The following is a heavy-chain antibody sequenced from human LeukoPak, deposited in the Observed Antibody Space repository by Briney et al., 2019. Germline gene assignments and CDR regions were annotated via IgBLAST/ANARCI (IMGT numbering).Heavy chain of an antibody. D-gene: IGHD2-15*01. Sequence: SETLSLTCTVSGGSIRSSYYYWGWIRQPPGKGLEWIGSIYDSGSTYYNPSLKSRVTISVDTSKNQFSLKLSSVTAADTAVYYCARPHKPYCSGGSCYSFDYWGQGTLVTVSS. V-gene: IGHV4-39*01. CDR2: IYDSGST. J-gene: IGHJ4*02. CDR1: GGSIRSSYYY. CDR3: ARPHKPYCSGGSCYSFDY.